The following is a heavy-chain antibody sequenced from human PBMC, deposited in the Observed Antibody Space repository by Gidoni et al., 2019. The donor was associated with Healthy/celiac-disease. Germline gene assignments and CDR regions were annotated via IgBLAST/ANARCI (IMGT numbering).Heavy chain of an antibody. CDR2: ILYDGSNK. CDR1: GFTFRSSD. CDR3: ARDDVGGDCSSTSCYLSY. Sequence: QVELVESGGGVVQPGRSLRLPCAALGFTFRSSDRHWVRQAPGKGLEWVAVILYDGSNKYYADSVKGRFTISRDNSKNTLYLQMNSLRAEDTAVYYCARDDVGGDCSSTSCYLSYWGQGTLVTVSS. J-gene: IGHJ4*02. D-gene: IGHD2-2*01. V-gene: IGHV3-33*01.